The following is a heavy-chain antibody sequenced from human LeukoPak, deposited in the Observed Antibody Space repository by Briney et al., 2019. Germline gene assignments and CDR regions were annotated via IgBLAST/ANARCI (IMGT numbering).Heavy chain of an antibody. Sequence: GASVKVSCKASGYTFTGYYMHWVRQAPGQGLEWMGWINPKSGGTNYAQKFQGRVTMTRDTSISTAYMELSRLRSDDTAVYYCANEGYYYDSSGTYEGSAFDIWGQGTMVTVSS. CDR2: INPKSGGT. J-gene: IGHJ3*02. V-gene: IGHV1-2*02. CDR3: ANEGYYYDSSGTYEGSAFDI. D-gene: IGHD3-22*01. CDR1: GYTFTGYY.